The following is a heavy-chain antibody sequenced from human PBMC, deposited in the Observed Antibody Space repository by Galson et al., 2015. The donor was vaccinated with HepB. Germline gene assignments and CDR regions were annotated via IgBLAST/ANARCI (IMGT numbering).Heavy chain of an antibody. J-gene: IGHJ4*02. CDR3: ARDLAPVYYYDSSGYYGRSEVAHNY. Sequence: SLRLSCAASGFTFSSYSMNWVRQAPGKGLEWVSSISSSSSYIYYADSVKGRFTISRDNAKNSLYLQMNSLRAEDTAVYYCARDLAPVYYYDSSGYYGRSEVAHNYWGQGTLVTVSS. CDR2: ISSSSSYI. D-gene: IGHD3-22*01. CDR1: GFTFSSYS. V-gene: IGHV3-21*01.